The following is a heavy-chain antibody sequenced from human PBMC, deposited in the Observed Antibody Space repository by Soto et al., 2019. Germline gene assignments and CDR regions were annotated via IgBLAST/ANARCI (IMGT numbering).Heavy chain of an antibody. V-gene: IGHV1-69*02. CDR1: GGTFSSYT. CDR2: IIPILGIA. CDR3: ATQAYCSGGSCYPDY. Sequence: QVQLVQSGAEVKKPGSSVKVSCKASGGTFSSYTISWVRQAPGQGLEWMGRIIPILGIANYAQKFQGRVTITADKSTRTADMELSSLRSEDTAVYYCATQAYCSGGSCYPDYWGQGTLVTVSS. D-gene: IGHD2-15*01. J-gene: IGHJ4*02.